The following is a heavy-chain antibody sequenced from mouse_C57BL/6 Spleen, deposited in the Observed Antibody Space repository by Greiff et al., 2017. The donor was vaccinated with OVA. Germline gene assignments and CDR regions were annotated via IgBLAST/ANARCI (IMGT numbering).Heavy chain of an antibody. CDR3: ARCGYDGYYFYAMDY. CDR2: INPSNGGT. V-gene: IGHV1-53*01. J-gene: IGHJ4*01. Sequence: QVRLQRSGTELVKPGASVKLSCKASGYTFTSYWMHWVKQRPGQGLEWIGNINPSNGGTNYNEKFKSKATLTVDKSSSTAYMQLSSLTSEDSAVYYCARCGYDGYYFYAMDYWGQGTSVTVSS. CDR1: GYTFTSYW. D-gene: IGHD2-3*01.